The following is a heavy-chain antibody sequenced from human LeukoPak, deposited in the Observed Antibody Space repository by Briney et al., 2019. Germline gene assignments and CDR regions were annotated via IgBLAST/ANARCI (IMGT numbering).Heavy chain of an antibody. CDR2: IYTSGST. CDR3: ASSYYDILTGYSHDY. CDR1: GGSISSYY. Sequence: SETLSLTCTVSGGSISSYYWSWIRQPAGKGLEWIGRIYTSGSTNYNPSLKSRVTISVDTSKNKFSLKLSSVTAADTAVYYCASSYYDILTGYSHDYWGQGTLVTVSS. V-gene: IGHV4-4*07. D-gene: IGHD3-9*01. J-gene: IGHJ4*02.